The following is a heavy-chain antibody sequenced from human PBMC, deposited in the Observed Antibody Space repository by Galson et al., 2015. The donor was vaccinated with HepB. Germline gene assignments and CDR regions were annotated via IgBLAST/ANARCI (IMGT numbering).Heavy chain of an antibody. Sequence: SLRLSCAASGFTFSSYWMSWVRQAPGKGLEWVANIKQDGSEKYYVDSVKGRFTISRDNAKNSLHLQMNSLRAEDTAVYYCARTQYYDFWSGYYTLDYWGQGTLVTVSS. V-gene: IGHV3-7*03. CDR1: GFTFSSYW. J-gene: IGHJ4*02. CDR2: IKQDGSEK. D-gene: IGHD3-3*01. CDR3: ARTQYYDFWSGYYTLDY.